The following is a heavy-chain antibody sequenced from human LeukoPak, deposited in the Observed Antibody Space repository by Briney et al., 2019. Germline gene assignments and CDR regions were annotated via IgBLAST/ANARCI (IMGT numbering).Heavy chain of an antibody. D-gene: IGHD6-19*01. J-gene: IGHJ5*02. CDR1: GGSISSGGYY. V-gene: IGHV4-31*03. Sequence: PSQTLSLTCTVSGGSISSGGYYWSWIRQHPGKGLEWIGYIYYSGSTYYNPSLKSRVTISVDTSKNQFSLKLSSVTAADTAVYYCARSGAVAGTWFDPWGQGTLVTVSS. CDR2: IYYSGST. CDR3: ARSGAVAGTWFDP.